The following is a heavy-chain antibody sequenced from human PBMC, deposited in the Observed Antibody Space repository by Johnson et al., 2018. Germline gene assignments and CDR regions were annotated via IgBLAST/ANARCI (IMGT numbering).Heavy chain of an antibody. D-gene: IGHD4-17*01. V-gene: IGHV1-8*01. Sequence: QVQLVQSGAEVKKPGASVKVSCKASGYTFTSYDINWVRQATGQGLEWMGWMNPNSGNTGYAQKFQGRVTRTRNTSISTAYMELSSLRAEDTAVYYCARSPFGSDYPRAEYFQHWGQGTLVTVSS. CDR2: MNPNSGNT. CDR3: ARSPFGSDYPRAEYFQH. J-gene: IGHJ1*01. CDR1: GYTFTSYD.